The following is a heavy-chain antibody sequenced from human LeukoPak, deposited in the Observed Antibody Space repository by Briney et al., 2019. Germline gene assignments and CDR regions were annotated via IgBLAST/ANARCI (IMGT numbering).Heavy chain of an antibody. CDR2: IYHSGST. V-gene: IGHV4-39*07. J-gene: IGHJ4*02. CDR3: ARVTYPGLLWFGD. D-gene: IGHD3-10*01. Sequence: SETLSLTCTVSGDSITSISSSSYYWGWIRQPPGKGLEWIGSIYHSGSTYYKPSLRSRVTISVDTSKNQFSLKLSSVTAADTAVYYCARVTYPGLLWFGDWGQGTLVTVSS. CDR1: GDSITSISSSSYY.